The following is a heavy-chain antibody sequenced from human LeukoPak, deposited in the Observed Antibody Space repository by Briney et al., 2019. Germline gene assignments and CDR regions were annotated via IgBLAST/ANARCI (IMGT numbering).Heavy chain of an antibody. J-gene: IGHJ5*02. CDR2: INPNTGGT. CDR3: ARGDYYGSGKVVAA. V-gene: IGHV1-2*02. Sequence: EASVKVSFKASGYTFTGYYMHWVRQAPGQGLEWMGWINPNTGGTNYAQKFQDRVTMTRDTSISTAYMELSLLRSDDTAVYYCARGDYYGSGKVVAAWGQGTLVTVSS. CDR1: GYTFTGYY. D-gene: IGHD3-10*01.